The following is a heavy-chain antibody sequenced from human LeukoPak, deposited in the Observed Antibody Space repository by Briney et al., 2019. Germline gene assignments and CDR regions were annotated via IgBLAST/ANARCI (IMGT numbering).Heavy chain of an antibody. CDR3: AREGRIAVEVHYYYYMDV. V-gene: IGHV3-30-3*01. Sequence: PGGSLRLSCAASGFTFSSYAMHWVRQAPGKGLEWVAVISYDGSNKYYADSVKGRFTISRDNSKNTLYLQMNSLRAEDTAVYYCAREGRIAVEVHYYYYMDVWGKGTTVTVSS. CDR1: GFTFSSYA. D-gene: IGHD6-19*01. CDR2: ISYDGSNK. J-gene: IGHJ6*03.